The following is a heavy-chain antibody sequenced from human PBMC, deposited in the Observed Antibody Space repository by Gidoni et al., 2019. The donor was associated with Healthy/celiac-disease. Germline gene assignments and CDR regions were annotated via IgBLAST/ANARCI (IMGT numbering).Heavy chain of an antibody. D-gene: IGHD2-21*02. CDR2: IRYDGSNK. CDR1: GFTFSSYG. V-gene: IGHV3-30*02. Sequence: QVQLVESGGGVVQPGGSLRLSCAASGFTFSSYGMHWVRQAPGKGLEWVAFIRYDGSNKYYADSVKGRFTISRDNSKNTLYLQMNSLRAEDTAVYYCAKGCGGDCYPMGYYGMDVWGQGTTVTVSS. CDR3: AKGCGGDCYPMGYYGMDV. J-gene: IGHJ6*02.